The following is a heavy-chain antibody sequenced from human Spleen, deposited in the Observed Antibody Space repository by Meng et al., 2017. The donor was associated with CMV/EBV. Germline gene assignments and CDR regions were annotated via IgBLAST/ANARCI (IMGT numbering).Heavy chain of an antibody. CDR3: ARISPVKYGSGTYYFDY. CDR1: GGSISSYY. D-gene: IGHD3-10*01. Sequence: SETLSLTCTVSGGSISSYYWSWIRQPPGKGLEWIGYIYYSGTAYYNPSLKSRVTISVDTSKNQFSLKLSSVTAADTAVYYCARISPVKYGSGTYYFDYWGQGTLVTVSS. J-gene: IGHJ4*02. V-gene: IGHV4-59*08. CDR2: IYYSGTA.